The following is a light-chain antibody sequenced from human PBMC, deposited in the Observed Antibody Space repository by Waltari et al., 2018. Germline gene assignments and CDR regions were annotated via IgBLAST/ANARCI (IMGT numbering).Light chain of an antibody. Sequence: QSVLTQPPSVPAAPGQKVTLSSSGSTPNFGNNYVAWYHHFPGTAPKLLISDNNKRPSGIPDRFSGSKSGTSATLGITGLQTGDEADYYCGTWDSSLRGGVFGGGTKVTVL. J-gene: IGLJ2*01. V-gene: IGLV1-51*01. CDR1: TPNFGNNY. CDR3: GTWDSSLRGGV. CDR2: DNN.